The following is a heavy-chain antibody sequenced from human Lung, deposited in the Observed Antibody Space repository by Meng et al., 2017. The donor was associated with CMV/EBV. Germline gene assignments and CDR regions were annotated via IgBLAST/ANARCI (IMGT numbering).Heavy chain of an antibody. CDR2: FIPIFGKA. Sequence: SVXVSXXTSGGTFSPAISWVRQAPGQGLEWMGGFIPIFGKANYAQNFQGRVTISTDVSTSTSYMELSSLRSEDTAVYYCAALHCSRTSCYVPSSVDVWGQGTTVTVSS. D-gene: IGHD2-2*01. CDR3: AALHCSRTSCYVPSSVDV. CDR1: GGTFSPA. J-gene: IGHJ6*02. V-gene: IGHV1-69*05.